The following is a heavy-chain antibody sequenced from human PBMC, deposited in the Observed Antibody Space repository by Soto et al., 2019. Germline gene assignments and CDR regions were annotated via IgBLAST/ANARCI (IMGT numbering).Heavy chain of an antibody. V-gene: IGHV3-23*01. Sequence: EVQLLESGGGLVQPGGSLRLSCAASGFTFSSYAMSWVRQAPGKGLEWVSAISGSDNTTYYADSVKGRFTISRDNSKNTLNLKRGSRRANDTAVYYGAPLAVWGQGTTVTSP. CDR3: APLAV. J-gene: IGHJ6*02. CDR1: GFTFSSYA. CDR2: ISGSDNTT.